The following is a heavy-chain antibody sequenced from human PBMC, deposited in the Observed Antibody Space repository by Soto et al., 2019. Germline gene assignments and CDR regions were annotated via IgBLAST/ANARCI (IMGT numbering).Heavy chain of an antibody. J-gene: IGHJ5*02. CDR1: EFTFSSYA. V-gene: IGHV3-23*01. D-gene: IGHD3-3*01. CDR3: ARGLYDFWSGYSGGRFS. Sequence: GGSLRLSYAASEFTFSSYAMSWVRQAPGKGLEWVSAISGSGGSTYYADSVKGRFTISRDNAKNSLYLQMNSLRAEDTAVYYCARGLYDFWSGYSGGRFSWGQGTLVTVS. CDR2: ISGSGGST.